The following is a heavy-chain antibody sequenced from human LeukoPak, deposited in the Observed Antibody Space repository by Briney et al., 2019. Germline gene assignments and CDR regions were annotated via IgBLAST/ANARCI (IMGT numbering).Heavy chain of an antibody. CDR3: ARDGYNYDGFDI. Sequence: SETLSLTCTVSGGSISSDSYYWSWSRQPAGRGLEWIGRIYTSGSTNYNPSLKSRVTISVDTSKNQFSLKLSSVTAADTAVYYCARDGYNYDGFDIWGQGTMVTVSS. D-gene: IGHD5-24*01. CDR2: IYTSGST. CDR1: GGSISSDSYY. J-gene: IGHJ3*02. V-gene: IGHV4-61*02.